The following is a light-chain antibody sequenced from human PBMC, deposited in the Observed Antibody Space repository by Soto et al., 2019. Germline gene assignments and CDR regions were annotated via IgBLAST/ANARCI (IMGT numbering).Light chain of an antibody. CDR2: AAS. CDR3: QQSYSTPVT. V-gene: IGKV1-39*01. J-gene: IGKJ1*01. CDR1: QSISSY. Sequence: DIQMTQSPSSLYASVGDRVTITCRASQSISSYLNWYQQKPGKAPKLLIYAASSLQSGVPSRFSGSGSGTDFTLTISSLQPEDFATYYCQQSYSTPVTFGQGTKVDIK.